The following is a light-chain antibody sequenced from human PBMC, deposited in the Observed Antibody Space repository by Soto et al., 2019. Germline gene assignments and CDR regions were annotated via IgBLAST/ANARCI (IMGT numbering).Light chain of an antibody. CDR2: GAS. CDR3: QQYNNWPSLFT. V-gene: IGKV3-15*01. CDR1: QSVSSD. J-gene: IGKJ3*01. Sequence: EIVMTQSPATLSVSPGERATLSCRASQSVSSDLAWYQQKPGQAPRHLIYGASTRATDIPARFSGSGSGTEFNLTISSLQSEDFAVYYCQQYNNWPSLFTFGPGTKVDIK.